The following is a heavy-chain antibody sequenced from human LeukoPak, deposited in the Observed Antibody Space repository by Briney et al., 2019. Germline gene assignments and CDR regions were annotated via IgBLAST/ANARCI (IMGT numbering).Heavy chain of an antibody. J-gene: IGHJ4*02. Sequence: PGGSLRLSCAAPGFTFSTYWMSWVRQAAGQGLEWVANIKQDGSEKYYVDSVKGRFTISRDNAKNSLYLQMNSLRAEDTAVYYCAREYSGSYFDYWGQGILVTVSS. CDR1: GFTFSTYW. D-gene: IGHD1-26*01. CDR2: IKQDGSEK. V-gene: IGHV3-7*01. CDR3: AREYSGSYFDY.